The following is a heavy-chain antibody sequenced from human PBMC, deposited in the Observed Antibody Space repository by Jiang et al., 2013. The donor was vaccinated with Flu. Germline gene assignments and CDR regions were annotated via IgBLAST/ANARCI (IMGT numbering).Heavy chain of an antibody. Sequence: LLKPSETLSLTCTVSGDSISSHYWNWIRQPPGKGLECIGDIDYSGTTNYNPSLKSRVTISVDTSKNQVSLKLSSVTAADTAVYYCARGSLDSWGQGTLVTVSS. D-gene: IGHD2-15*01. J-gene: IGHJ4*02. CDR3: ARGSLDS. CDR1: GDSISSHY. CDR2: IDYSGTT. V-gene: IGHV4-59*11.